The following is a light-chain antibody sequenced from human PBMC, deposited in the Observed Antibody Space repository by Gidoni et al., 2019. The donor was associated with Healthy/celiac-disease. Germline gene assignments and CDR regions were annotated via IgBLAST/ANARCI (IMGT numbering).Light chain of an antibody. V-gene: IGLV6-57*01. J-gene: IGLJ3*02. CDR3: QSYDSGRV. Sequence: NFMLTQPHSVSESPGKTVTISCPRSSGSIASNYVQWYQQRPGISPTTVIYEDNQRPSGVPDRFSGSIDSSSNSASLTISGLKTEDEADYYCQSYDSGRVFGGGTKLTVL. CDR2: EDN. CDR1: SGSIASNY.